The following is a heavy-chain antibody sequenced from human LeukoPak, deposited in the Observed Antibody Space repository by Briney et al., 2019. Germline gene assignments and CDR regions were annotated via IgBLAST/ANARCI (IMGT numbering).Heavy chain of an antibody. J-gene: IGHJ6*03. Sequence: SETLSLTCTVSGGSISSSSYYWGWIRQPPGKGLEWIGSIYYSGSTYYNPSLKSRVTISVDTSKNQFSLKLSSVTAADTAVYYCARVSRDGAYYYYYMDVWGKGTTVTISS. CDR3: ARVSRDGAYYYYYMDV. D-gene: IGHD3-16*01. CDR2: IYYSGST. V-gene: IGHV4-39*07. CDR1: GGSISSSSYY.